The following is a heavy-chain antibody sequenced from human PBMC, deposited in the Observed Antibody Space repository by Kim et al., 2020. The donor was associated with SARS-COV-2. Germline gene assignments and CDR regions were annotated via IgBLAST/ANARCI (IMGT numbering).Heavy chain of an antibody. D-gene: IGHD3-10*01. CDR2: INHSGST. CDR1: GGSFSGYY. Sequence: SETLSLTCAVYGGSFSGYYWSWIRQPPGKGLEWIGEINHSGSTNYNPSLKSRVTISVDTSKNQFSLKLSSVTAADTAVYYCARGRGLWFGEGLYYFDYWGQGTLVTVSS. CDR3: ARGRGLWFGEGLYYFDY. J-gene: IGHJ4*02. V-gene: IGHV4-34*01.